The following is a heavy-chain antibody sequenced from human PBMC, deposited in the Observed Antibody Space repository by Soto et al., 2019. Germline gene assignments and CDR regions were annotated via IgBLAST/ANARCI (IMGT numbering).Heavy chain of an antibody. D-gene: IGHD3-22*01. Sequence: SETLSLTCTVSGGSISSGGYYWSWIRQHPGKGLEWIGYIYYSGSTYYNPSLKSRVTISVDTSKNQFSLKLSSVTAADTAVYYCASNYYDSSGYYYVRYWGQGTPVTVSS. V-gene: IGHV4-31*03. CDR1: GGSISSGGYY. CDR3: ASNYYDSSGYYYVRY. J-gene: IGHJ4*02. CDR2: IYYSGST.